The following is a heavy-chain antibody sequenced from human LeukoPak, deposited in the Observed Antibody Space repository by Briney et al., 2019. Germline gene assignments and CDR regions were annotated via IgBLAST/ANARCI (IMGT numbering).Heavy chain of an antibody. Sequence: ASVKVSCKASGYTFTSYGISWVRQAPGQGLEWMGWISAYNGNTNYAQKLQGRVTMTTDTSTSTAYMELRSLRSDDTAVYYCARVGGRGYTVTQYNWFDPWGQGTLVTVSS. D-gene: IGHD4-17*01. V-gene: IGHV1-18*01. CDR1: GYTFTSYG. CDR2: ISAYNGNT. CDR3: ARVGGRGYTVTQYNWFDP. J-gene: IGHJ5*02.